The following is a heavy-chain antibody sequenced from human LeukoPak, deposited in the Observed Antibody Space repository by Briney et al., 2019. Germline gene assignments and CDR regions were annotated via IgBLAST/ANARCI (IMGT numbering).Heavy chain of an antibody. D-gene: IGHD4-11*01. CDR2: IYYSGST. V-gene: IGHV4-31*03. Sequence: SETLSPTCTVSGGSISSGGYYWSWIRQHPGKGLEWIGYIYYSGSTYYNPSLKSRVTISVDTSKNQFSLKLSSVTAADTAVYYCARENDYLNWFDPWGQGTLVTVSS. CDR1: GGSISSGGYY. CDR3: ARENDYLNWFDP. J-gene: IGHJ5*02.